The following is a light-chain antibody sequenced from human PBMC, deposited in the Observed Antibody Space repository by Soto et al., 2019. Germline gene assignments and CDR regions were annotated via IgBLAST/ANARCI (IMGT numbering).Light chain of an antibody. CDR1: GSNIGKND. Sequence: QSVLTQPPSVSAAPGQKVTISCSGSGSNIGKNDVSWYLQLPGAAPKLLIYETNKRPSGIPDRFSDSKSGTSATLGITGRQNGDEADYCCGTLDARLSVVVFGGGTKVTAL. V-gene: IGLV1-51*01. CDR3: GTLDARLSVVV. J-gene: IGLJ2*01. CDR2: ETN.